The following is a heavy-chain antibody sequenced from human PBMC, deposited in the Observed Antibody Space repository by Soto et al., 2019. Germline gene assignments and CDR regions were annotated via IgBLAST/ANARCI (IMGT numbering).Heavy chain of an antibody. CDR1: GFSLSTSGVG. Sequence: QITLKESGPTLVKPTQTLTLTCTFSGFSLSTSGVGVGWIRQPPGKALEWPALIYWGDDKRYSPSLKSRLTITKDTSKNQVVLTMTNMDPVDTATYYCAHCPVWFGESGMDVWGQGTTVTVSS. CDR3: AHCPVWFGESGMDV. V-gene: IGHV2-5*02. D-gene: IGHD3-10*01. J-gene: IGHJ6*02. CDR2: IYWGDDK.